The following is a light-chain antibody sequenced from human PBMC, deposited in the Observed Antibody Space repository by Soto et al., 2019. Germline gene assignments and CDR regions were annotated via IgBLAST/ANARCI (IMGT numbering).Light chain of an antibody. CDR2: GNS. CDR1: SSNIGAGYD. CDR3: ESFDTRLSVV. V-gene: IGLV1-40*01. J-gene: IGLJ2*01. Sequence: QSVLTQPPSVAGAPGQRVTISCTGSSSNIGAGYDVHWYQQPPGTAPKLLIYGNSNRPSGVPDRFSGSKSGTSASLAITGLQAENEADYYCESFDTRLSVVFGGG.